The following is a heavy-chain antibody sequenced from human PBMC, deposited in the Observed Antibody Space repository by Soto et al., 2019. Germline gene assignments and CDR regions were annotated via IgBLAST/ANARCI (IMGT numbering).Heavy chain of an antibody. CDR2: SIPIFGTA. CDR1: GGTFNNYP. Sequence: SVKVSCKASGGTFNNYPITWVRQAPGEGLEWMGGSIPIFGTANYAQKFQGRVTISVDESTSTAYMELRSLRSEDTAVYYCARGWGYSGDDHYYYFDMDVWGQGTTVTVSS. V-gene: IGHV1-69*13. D-gene: IGHD5-12*01. CDR3: ARGWGYSGDDHYYYFDMDV. J-gene: IGHJ6*02.